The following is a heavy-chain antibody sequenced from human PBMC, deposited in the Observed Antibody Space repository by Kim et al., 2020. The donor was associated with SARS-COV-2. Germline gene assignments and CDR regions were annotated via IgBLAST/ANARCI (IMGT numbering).Heavy chain of an antibody. D-gene: IGHD3-22*01. V-gene: IGHV4-38-2*02. CDR3: VRGRVYYEISGYSFDS. Sequence: SETLSLTCTVSGYAISSGYYWGWIRQPPGRGLEWIGSIYHSGSTYYNPSLKSRVTISVDTSKNRFSLKLTSVTAADTAVYYCVRGRVYYEISGYSFDSWG. CDR1: GYAISSGYY. J-gene: IGHJ5*01. CDR2: IYHSGST.